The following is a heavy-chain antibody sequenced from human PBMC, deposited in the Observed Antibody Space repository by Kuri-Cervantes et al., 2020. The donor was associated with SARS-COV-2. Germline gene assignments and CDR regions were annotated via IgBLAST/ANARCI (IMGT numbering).Heavy chain of an antibody. CDR2: ISGSGGST. V-gene: IGHV3-23*01. D-gene: IGHD3-3*01. Sequence: GESLKISCAASGFTFSSYSMNWVRQAPGKGLEWVSAISGSGGSTYYADSVKGRFTISRDNSKNTLYPQMNSLRAEDTAVYYCAKSVGDFWSGYPEAYYYYGMDVWGQGTTVTVSS. J-gene: IGHJ6*02. CDR1: GFTFSSYS. CDR3: AKSVGDFWSGYPEAYYYYGMDV.